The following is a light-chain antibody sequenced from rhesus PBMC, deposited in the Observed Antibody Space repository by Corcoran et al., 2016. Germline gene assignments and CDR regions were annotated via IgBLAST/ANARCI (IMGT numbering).Light chain of an antibody. CDR3: QQYFSAPYN. J-gene: IGKJ2*01. CDR2: AAS. Sequence: DIQMTQSPSSLSASVGDRVTITCRASQTISSYLAWYQQKPGKVPKPRISAASTLQSGVPSRFSGSGSGTDFTRTISILQPEDFATYYCQQYFSAPYNFGQGTKVEIK. V-gene: IGKV1S8*01. CDR1: QTISSY.